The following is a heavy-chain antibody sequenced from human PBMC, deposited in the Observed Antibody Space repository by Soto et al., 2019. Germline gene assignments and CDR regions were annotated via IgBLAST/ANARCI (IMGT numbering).Heavy chain of an antibody. J-gene: IGHJ4*02. V-gene: IGHV3-74*01. CDR3: ERESYDYNNYGFYFDY. CDR2: INSDGSIP. Sequence: GGSLRLSCVASGFTFSTYFMHWVRQAPGKGLVWVSRINSDGSIPSYADSVRGRFTSSRDNAKNTLYLQMNSLTAEDTAVYYCERESYDYNNYGFYFDYCGQGILVTVSS. D-gene: IGHD4-4*01. CDR1: GFTFSTYF.